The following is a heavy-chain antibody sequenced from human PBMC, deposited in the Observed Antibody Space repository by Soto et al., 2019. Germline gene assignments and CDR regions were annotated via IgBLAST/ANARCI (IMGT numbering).Heavy chain of an antibody. Sequence: PGGSLRLSCAASGFTFSSYGMHWVRQAPGKGLEWVAVISYDGSNKYYADSVKGRFTISRDNSKNTLYLQMNSLRAEDTAVYYCAKDPTPSGFGWFDPWGQGTLVTVSS. D-gene: IGHD6-19*01. V-gene: IGHV3-30*18. CDR3: AKDPTPSGFGWFDP. CDR2: ISYDGSNK. CDR1: GFTFSSYG. J-gene: IGHJ5*02.